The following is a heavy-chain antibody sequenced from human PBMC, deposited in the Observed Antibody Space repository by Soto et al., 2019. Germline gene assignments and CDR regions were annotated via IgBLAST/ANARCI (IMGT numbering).Heavy chain of an antibody. CDR1: GVSISSGNW. Sequence: SEALSLNCAVSGVSISSGNWWTLVRQSPQRGLEYIGEIFHDGTANYYPSFERRVAISVDTSKNQFSLKLTSVTAADTAIYFCARLVYDTRLNYMYFDFWGQGDLVTVSS. CDR2: IFHDGTA. D-gene: IGHD2-8*01. V-gene: IGHV4-4*02. CDR3: ARLVYDTRLNYMYFDF. J-gene: IGHJ4*02.